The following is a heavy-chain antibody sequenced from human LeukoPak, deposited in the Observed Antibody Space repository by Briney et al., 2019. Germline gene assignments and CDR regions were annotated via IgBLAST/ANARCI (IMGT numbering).Heavy chain of an antibody. D-gene: IGHD2-2*01. V-gene: IGHV3-30*18. CDR2: ISYDGSNK. CDR1: GFTFSSYG. J-gene: IGHJ6*04. Sequence: PGGSLRLSCAASGFTFSSYGMHWVRQAPGKGLEWVAVISYDGSNKYYADSVKGRFTISRDNSKNTLYLQMNSLRAEDTAVYYCAKDIARRSSSTREYCYYYGMDVWGKGTTVTVSS. CDR3: AKDIARRSSSTREYCYYYGMDV.